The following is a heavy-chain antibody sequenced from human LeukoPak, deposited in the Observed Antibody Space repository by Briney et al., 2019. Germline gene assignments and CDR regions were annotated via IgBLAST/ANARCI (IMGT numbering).Heavy chain of an antibody. D-gene: IGHD1-26*01. V-gene: IGHV1-69*13. J-gene: IGHJ4*02. CDR1: GGTLSSYA. Sequence: ASVKVSCKASGGTLSSYAISWVRQAAGQGREWMGGIIPIFGTANYAQKFQGRVTITADESTSTAYTELSSLRSEDTAVYYCASSDKWELLSPFDYWGQGTLVTVSS. CDR2: IIPIFGTA. CDR3: ASSDKWELLSPFDY.